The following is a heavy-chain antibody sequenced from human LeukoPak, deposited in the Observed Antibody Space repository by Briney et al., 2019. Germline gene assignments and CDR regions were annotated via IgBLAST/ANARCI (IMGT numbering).Heavy chain of an antibody. CDR3: ARQTGSGLFILP. CDR2: IYFSGGS. J-gene: IGHJ5*02. Sequence: GSLRLSCAASGFTFSSYGMHWVRPPPGKGLEWIGSIYFSGGSYYNASLKSRVTISVDTSKNQFSLRLTSVTAADTAVYYCARQTGSGLFILPGGQGTLVTVSS. CDR1: GFTFSSYG. D-gene: IGHD3/OR15-3a*01. V-gene: IGHV4-39*01.